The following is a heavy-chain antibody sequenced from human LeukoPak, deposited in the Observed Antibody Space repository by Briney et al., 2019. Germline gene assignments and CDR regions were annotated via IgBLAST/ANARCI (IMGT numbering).Heavy chain of an antibody. CDR2: MHYSGGS. CDR3: ASSGTYMIVAGAFDI. V-gene: IGHV4-39*01. CDR1: GDSISSTTYF. J-gene: IGHJ3*02. Sequence: PSETLSLTCVVSGDSISSTTYFWGWIRQPPGKGLEYIGTMHYSGGSDYNPSLRSRVTISVDTSKNHFSPKLTSVTAADTAVYYCASSGTYMIVAGAFDIWGQGTMVTVSS. D-gene: IGHD3-22*01.